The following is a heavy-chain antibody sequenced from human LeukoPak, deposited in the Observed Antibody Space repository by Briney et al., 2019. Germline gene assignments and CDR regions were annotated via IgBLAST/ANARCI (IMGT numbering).Heavy chain of an antibody. J-gene: IGHJ4*02. D-gene: IGHD5-12*01. CDR3: AKDWGESSGYDPLDY. Sequence: PGGSLRLSCAASGFTFSSYGTHWVRQAPGKGLEWVAVIWYDGSNKYYADSVKGRFTISRDNSKNTLYLQMNSLRAEDTAVYYCAKDWGESSGYDPLDYWGQGTLVTVSS. CDR2: IWYDGSNK. V-gene: IGHV3-33*06. CDR1: GFTFSSYG.